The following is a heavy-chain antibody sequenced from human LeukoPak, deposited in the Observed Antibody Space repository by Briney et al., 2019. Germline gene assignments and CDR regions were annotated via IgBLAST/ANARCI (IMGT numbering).Heavy chain of an antibody. Sequence: GGSLRLSCAASGFTFSTYNMKWLRQAPGKGLEWVSSISSSSNYIYYADSVKGRFTISRDNAKNSLYLQMNSLRVEDTDVYYCARDVGASAPDAFDIWGQGTMVTVSS. CDR3: ARDVGASAPDAFDI. CDR1: GFTFSTYN. CDR2: ISSSSNYI. J-gene: IGHJ3*02. D-gene: IGHD1-26*01. V-gene: IGHV3-21*01.